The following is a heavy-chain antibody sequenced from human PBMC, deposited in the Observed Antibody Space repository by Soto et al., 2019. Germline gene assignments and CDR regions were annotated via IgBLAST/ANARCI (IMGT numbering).Heavy chain of an antibody. CDR3: VRQRTTVVTQAYFDH. D-gene: IGHD2-21*02. CDR1: GESISSSSYY. Sequence: SETLSLTCIVSGESISSSSYYWGWIRQPPGKGLEWIGSIYYSGRTYYNPSFKSRVTISIDTSKNQFSLKLSSVTATDTAVYYCVRQRTTVVTQAYFDHWGQGALVTVSS. CDR2: IYYSGRT. V-gene: IGHV4-39*01. J-gene: IGHJ4*02.